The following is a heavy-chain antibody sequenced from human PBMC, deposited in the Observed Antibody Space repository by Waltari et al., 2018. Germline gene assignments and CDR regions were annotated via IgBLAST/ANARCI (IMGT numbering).Heavy chain of an antibody. Sequence: LVESGGGLVQPGGSLSLPCAASGFPFGSYLDHWVRQVPGKGLVWVSRINGDGSSTTYAESVNGRFTISRDNAKNTLYLQMNSLRAEDTAVYYCVRRREVGATNRAFDIWGQGTMVTVSS. CDR2: INGDGSST. CDR3: VRRREVGATNRAFDI. J-gene: IGHJ3*02. CDR1: GFPFGSYL. V-gene: IGHV3-74*01. D-gene: IGHD1-26*01.